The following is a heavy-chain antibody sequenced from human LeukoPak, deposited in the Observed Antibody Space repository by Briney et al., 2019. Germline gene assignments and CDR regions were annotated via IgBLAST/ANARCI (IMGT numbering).Heavy chain of an antibody. CDR1: GGSISSGYY. CDR2: INHSGST. D-gene: IGHD3-10*01. CDR3: GIGESPGSDY. V-gene: IGHV4-34*01. Sequence: PSETLSLTCTVSGGSISSGYYWSWIRQPPGKGLEWIGEINHSGSTNYNPSLKSRVTISVDTSKNQFSLKLSSVTAADTAVYYCGIGESPGSDYWGQGTLVTVSS. J-gene: IGHJ4*02.